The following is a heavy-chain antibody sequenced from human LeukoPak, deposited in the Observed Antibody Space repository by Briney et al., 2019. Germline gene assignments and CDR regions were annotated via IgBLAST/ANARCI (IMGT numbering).Heavy chain of an antibody. V-gene: IGHV3-21*01. CDR3: ARGPALRPISQPRFDY. CDR2: ISSSSSYI. D-gene: IGHD4-17*01. J-gene: IGHJ4*02. CDR1: GFTFSSYS. Sequence: GGSLRLSCAASGFTFSSYSMNWVRQAPGKGLEWVSSISSSSSYIYYADSVKGRFTISRDNAKNSLYLQMNSLRAEDTAVYYCARGPALRPISQPRFDYWGQGTLVTVSS.